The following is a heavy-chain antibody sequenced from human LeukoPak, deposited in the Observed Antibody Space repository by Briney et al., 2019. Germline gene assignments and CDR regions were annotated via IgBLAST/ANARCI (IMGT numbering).Heavy chain of an antibody. CDR1: GYTFTGYY. CDR2: INPNSGGT. CDR3: ARPLSEGEISLYLDY. Sequence: ASVKVSCKASGYTFTGYYIHWVRQAPGQGLEWMGWINPNSGGTNYAQKFQGRVTMTRDTSISTAYMELSRLRSDDTAVYYCARPLSEGEISLYLDYWGQGTLVTVSS. V-gene: IGHV1-2*02. D-gene: IGHD3-16*02. J-gene: IGHJ4*02.